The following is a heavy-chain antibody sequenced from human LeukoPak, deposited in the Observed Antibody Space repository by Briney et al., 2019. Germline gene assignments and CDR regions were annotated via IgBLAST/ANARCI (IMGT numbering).Heavy chain of an antibody. CDR3: ARSSSSGWGFRFDP. D-gene: IGHD6-19*01. CDR1: GDSISSAFY. V-gene: IGHV4-61*01. CDR2: IYYSGST. Sequence: SETLSLTCSVSGDSISSAFYWGWIRQPPGKGLEWIGYIYYSGSTNYNPSLKSRVTISVDTSKNQFSLKLSSVTAADTAVYYCARSSSSGWGFRFDPWGQGTLVTVSS. J-gene: IGHJ5*02.